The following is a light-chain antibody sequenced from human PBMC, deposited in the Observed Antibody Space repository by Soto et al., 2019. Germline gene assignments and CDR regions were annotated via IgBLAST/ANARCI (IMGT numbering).Light chain of an antibody. J-gene: IGKJ4*01. Sequence: EIVMTQTPATLSVSPGERATLSCRPSKRVNINLAWYQQKPGQAPRLLIQGASTRATGTPARFSGSGSGTEFTLTISSLQSEDFAVYYCQQYNNGPPMGTFGGGTKVDIK. CDR2: GAS. CDR1: KRVNIN. CDR3: QQYNNGPPMGT. V-gene: IGKV3-15*01.